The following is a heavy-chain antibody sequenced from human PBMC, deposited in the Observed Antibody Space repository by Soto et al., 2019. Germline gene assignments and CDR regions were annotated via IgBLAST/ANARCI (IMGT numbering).Heavy chain of an antibody. CDR3: ARDGAVAGFTPGVDY. CDR1: GYTFTSYG. CDR2: ISAYNGNT. V-gene: IGHV1-18*01. J-gene: IGHJ4*02. D-gene: IGHD6-19*01. Sequence: QVQLVQSGAEVKKPGASVKVSCKASGYTFTSYGISWVRQAPGQGLEWMGWISAYNGNTNYAQKLQGRVTMTTDTSXITAYMELRSLRSDDTAVYYCARDGAVAGFTPGVDYWGQGTLVTVSS.